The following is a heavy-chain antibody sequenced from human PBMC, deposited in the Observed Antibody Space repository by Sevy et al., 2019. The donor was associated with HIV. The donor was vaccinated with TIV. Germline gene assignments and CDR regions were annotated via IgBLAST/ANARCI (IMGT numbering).Heavy chain of an antibody. Sequence: VGSLRLSCADSGFTFDDYAMHWVRQAPGKGLEWVSLISWDGGSTYYADSVKGRFTISRDNSKNSLYLQMNSLRAEDTALYYCAKEYDYGGDYYYYGMDVWGQGTTVTVSS. CDR1: GFTFDDYA. D-gene: IGHD4-17*01. J-gene: IGHJ6*02. CDR2: ISWDGGST. V-gene: IGHV3-43D*03. CDR3: AKEYDYGGDYYYYGMDV.